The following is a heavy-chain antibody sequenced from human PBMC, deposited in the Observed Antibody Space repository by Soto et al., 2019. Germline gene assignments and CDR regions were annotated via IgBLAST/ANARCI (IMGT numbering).Heavy chain of an antibody. CDR1: GFSLSSNGVG. CDR3: ALKMYYRIYFDS. J-gene: IGHJ4*02. CDR2: IYWDDDH. Sequence: QITLRESGPALVRPTQTLTLTCTFSGFSLSSNGVGVGWIRQPPGKALEWLALIYWDDDHRYSPSLKTRLTTHKDTSKMQLGLTMTKLAPVDTATYYCALKMYYRIYFDSWVQGTLVTISS. V-gene: IGHV2-5*02. D-gene: IGHD3-10*01.